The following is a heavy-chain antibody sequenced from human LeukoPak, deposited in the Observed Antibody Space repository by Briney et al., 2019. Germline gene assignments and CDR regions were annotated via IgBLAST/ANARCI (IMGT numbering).Heavy chain of an antibody. CDR1: GFTFSNAW. V-gene: IGHV3-15*01. J-gene: IGHJ5*02. CDR2: IKSKTDGGTT. Sequence: GGSLRLSCAAPGFTFSNAWMSWVRQAPGKGLEWVGRIKSKTDGGTTDYAAPVKGRFTISRDDSKNTLYLQMNSLKTEDTAVYYCTRDFRSGYSIDPWGQGTLVTVSS. D-gene: IGHD3-3*01. CDR3: TRDFRSGYSIDP.